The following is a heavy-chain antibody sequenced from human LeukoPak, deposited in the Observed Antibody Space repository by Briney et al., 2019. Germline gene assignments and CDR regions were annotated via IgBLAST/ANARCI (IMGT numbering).Heavy chain of an antibody. CDR3: ARDGNFRGYSYGLRPYYYYGMDV. Sequence: GASVKVSCKASGYTFTSYGISWVRQVPVQGLEWMGWISAYNGNTNYAQKLQGRVTMTTDTSTSTAYMELRSLRSDDTAVYYCARDGNFRGYSYGLRPYYYYGMDVWGQGTTVTVSS. CDR1: GYTFTSYG. D-gene: IGHD5-18*01. V-gene: IGHV1-18*01. J-gene: IGHJ6*02. CDR2: ISAYNGNT.